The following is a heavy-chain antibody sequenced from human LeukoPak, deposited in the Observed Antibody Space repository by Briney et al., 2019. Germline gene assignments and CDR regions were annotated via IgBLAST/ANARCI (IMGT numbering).Heavy chain of an antibody. CDR1: GGSFSGYY. CDR2: INHSGST. J-gene: IGHJ6*03. D-gene: IGHD5-24*01. V-gene: IGHV4-34*01. Sequence: PSETLSLTCAVYGGSFSGYYWSWIRQPPGKGLEWIGKINHSGSTNYNPSLKSRVTISVDTSKNQFSLKLSSVTAADTAVYYCARAVVYGVEMATIRWYYYYYYMDVWGKGTTVTVSS. CDR3: ARAVVYGVEMATIRWYYYYYYMDV.